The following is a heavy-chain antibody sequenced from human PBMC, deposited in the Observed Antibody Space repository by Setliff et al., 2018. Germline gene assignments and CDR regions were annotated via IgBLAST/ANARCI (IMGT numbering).Heavy chain of an antibody. Sequence: GASVKVSCKASGYTFTNYAIHWVRQAPGQRLEWMGWINAGNGNTKYSQKFQGRVTITRDTSASTAYMELSSLRSEDTAVYYCARERYFWSGYHNWGQGTLVTVSS. D-gene: IGHD3-3*01. CDR1: GYTFTNYA. V-gene: IGHV1-3*01. J-gene: IGHJ4*02. CDR2: INAGNGNT. CDR3: ARERYFWSGYHN.